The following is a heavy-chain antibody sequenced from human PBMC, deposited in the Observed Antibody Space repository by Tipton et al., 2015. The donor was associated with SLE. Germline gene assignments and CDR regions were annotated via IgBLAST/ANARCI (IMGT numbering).Heavy chain of an antibody. Sequence: SLRLSCASSGFTFSSYWMSWIRQAPGKGLELVANIKQDGSEKYYVDSVKGRFTISRDNAKNSLYLQMNSLRAEDTAVYYCAREARIAAAGNWGQGTLVTVSS. CDR3: AREARIAAAGN. D-gene: IGHD6-13*01. V-gene: IGHV3-7*01. J-gene: IGHJ4*02. CDR1: GFTFSSYW. CDR2: IKQDGSEK.